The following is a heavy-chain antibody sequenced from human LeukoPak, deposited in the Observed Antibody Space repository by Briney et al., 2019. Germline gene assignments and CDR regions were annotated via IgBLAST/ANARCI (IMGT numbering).Heavy chain of an antibody. CDR3: ARYRSRDGYNS. V-gene: IGHV4-30-4*08. D-gene: IGHD5-24*01. CDR1: GGSFSSGDYY. Sequence: SETLSLTCTVSGGSFSSGDYYWSWIRQPPGKGLEWIGYIYYSGSTYYNPSLKSRVTISVDTSKNQFSLKLSSVTAADTAVYYCARYRSRDGYNSWGQGTLVTVSS. CDR2: IYYSGST. J-gene: IGHJ4*02.